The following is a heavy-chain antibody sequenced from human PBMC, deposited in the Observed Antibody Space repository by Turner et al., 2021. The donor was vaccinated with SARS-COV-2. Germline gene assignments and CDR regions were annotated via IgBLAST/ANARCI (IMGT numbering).Heavy chain of an antibody. Sequence: QVLLRESGPGLVRPSETLSLNCNVNYIGSYFWSWIRQPAGKTLEWIAYIDHSGDTSYNPSLKSRVTISIDTSQNQISLKLRSVTAADTAVYFCARSGDSWPHDFWGPGTLVTVSS. D-gene: IGHD6-13*01. CDR1: YIGSYF. CDR3: ARSGDSWPHDF. J-gene: IGHJ4*02. V-gene: IGHV4-59*01. CDR2: IDHSGDT.